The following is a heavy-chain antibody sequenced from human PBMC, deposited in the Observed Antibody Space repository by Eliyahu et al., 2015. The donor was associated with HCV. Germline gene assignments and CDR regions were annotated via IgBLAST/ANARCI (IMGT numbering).Heavy chain of an antibody. V-gene: IGHV4-39*02. Sequence: QLQLQESGPGLVKPSETLSLTCTVSGGSISSSSYYWGWXRQPPGKGLEWIGSIYYSGSTYYNPSXKSRVTISVDTSKNQFSLKLSSVTAADTAVYYCAREMLIMITFGGVIVKGNWFDPWGQGTLVTVSS. CDR3: AREMLIMITFGGVIVKGNWFDP. CDR2: IYYSGST. CDR1: GGSISSSSYY. D-gene: IGHD3-16*02. J-gene: IGHJ5*02.